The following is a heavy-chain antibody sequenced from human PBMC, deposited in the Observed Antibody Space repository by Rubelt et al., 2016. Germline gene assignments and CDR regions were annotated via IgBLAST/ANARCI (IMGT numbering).Heavy chain of an antibody. Sequence: QVQLQQWGAGLLKPSETLSLTCAVYGGSFSGYYWSWIRQPPGKGLEWIGEINHSGSTNYNPSLKSRVTITVNTSKNQFSVKWTCVAAADTAVYYCAGRGLWFGELLWEDYWGQGTLVTVSS. CDR2: INHSGST. J-gene: IGHJ4*02. V-gene: IGHV4-34*01. CDR1: GGSFSGYY. D-gene: IGHD3-10*01. CDR3: AGRGLWFGELLWEDY.